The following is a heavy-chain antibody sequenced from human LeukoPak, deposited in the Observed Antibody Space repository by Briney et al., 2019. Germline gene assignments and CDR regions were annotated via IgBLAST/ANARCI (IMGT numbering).Heavy chain of an antibody. CDR2: ISGSGGST. D-gene: IGHD3-10*01. J-gene: IGHJ4*02. CDR3: AYHLGARFTGSLRYFDY. V-gene: IGHV3-23*01. CDR1: GFTFSSYA. Sequence: GGSLRLSCAASGFTFSSYAMSWVRQAPGKGLEWVSAISGSGGSTYYADSVKGRFTISRDNSKNTLYLQMNSLRAEDTAVYYCAYHLGARFTGSLRYFDYWGQGTLVTVSS.